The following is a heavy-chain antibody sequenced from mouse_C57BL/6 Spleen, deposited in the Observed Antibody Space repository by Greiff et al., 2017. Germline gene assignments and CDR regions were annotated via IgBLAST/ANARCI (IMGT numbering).Heavy chain of an antibody. D-gene: IGHD4-1*01. CDR2: IDPNSGGT. CDR1: GYTFTSYW. J-gene: IGHJ4*01. CDR3: SRGRTGTPDAMDY. Sequence: QVHVKQSGAELVKPGASVKLSCKASGYTFTSYWMHWVKQRPGRGLEWIGRIDPNSGGTKYNEKFKSKATLTVDKPSSTAYMQLSSLTSEDSAVYYCSRGRTGTPDAMDYWGQGTSVTVSS. V-gene: IGHV1-72*01.